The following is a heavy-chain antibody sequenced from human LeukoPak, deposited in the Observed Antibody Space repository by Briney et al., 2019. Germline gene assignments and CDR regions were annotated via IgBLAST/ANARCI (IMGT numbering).Heavy chain of an antibody. Sequence: GASVKVSCKASGYTFTSYDINWVRQATGQGLEWMGIINPSGGSTSYAQKFQGRVTMTRDTSTSTVYMELSSLRSEDTAVYYCARVSSGWSFDYRGQGTLVTVSS. CDR3: ARVSSGWSFDY. J-gene: IGHJ4*02. V-gene: IGHV1-46*03. D-gene: IGHD6-19*01. CDR2: INPSGGST. CDR1: GYTFTSYD.